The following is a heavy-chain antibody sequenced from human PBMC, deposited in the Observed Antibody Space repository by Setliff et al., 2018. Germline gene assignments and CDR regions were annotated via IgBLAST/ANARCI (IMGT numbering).Heavy chain of an antibody. Sequence: SETLSLTCDVSGISITSGHYWGWIRQPPGKGLEWIATIYHRGRTYYNPSLDSRVTISLDTSKNQYSLRLRSVTAADTAVYYCASPRRDDLDTPFDALDLWGQGTKVTVSS. D-gene: IGHD1-1*01. CDR3: ASPRRDDLDTPFDALDL. CDR1: GISITSGHY. J-gene: IGHJ3*01. V-gene: IGHV4-38-2*01. CDR2: IYHRGRT.